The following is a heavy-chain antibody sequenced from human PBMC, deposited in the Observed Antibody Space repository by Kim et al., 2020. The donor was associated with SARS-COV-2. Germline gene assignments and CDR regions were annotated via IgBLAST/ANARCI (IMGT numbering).Heavy chain of an antibody. Sequence: EQYYVDSVKGGFTISRDNAKNSLFLQMNSLRAEDTALYYCVRHINTYFDYWGQGTLVTVSS. V-gene: IGHV3-7*04. J-gene: IGHJ4*02. D-gene: IGHD2-21*01. CDR3: VRHINTYFDY. CDR2: EQ.